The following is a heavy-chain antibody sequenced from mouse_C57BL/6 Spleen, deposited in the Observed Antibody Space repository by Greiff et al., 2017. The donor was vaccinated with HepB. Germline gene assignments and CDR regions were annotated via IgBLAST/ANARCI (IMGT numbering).Heavy chain of an antibody. J-gene: IGHJ4*01. Sequence: QVQLKQSGAELVKPGASVKMSCKASGYTFTSYWITWVKQRPGQGLEWIGDIYPGSGSTNYNEKFKSKATLTVDTSSSTAYMQLSSLTSEDSAVYYCAISGVFIGDAMDYWGQGTSVTVSS. D-gene: IGHD1-1*01. CDR2: IYPGSGST. CDR1: GYTFTSYW. CDR3: AISGVFIGDAMDY. V-gene: IGHV1-55*01.